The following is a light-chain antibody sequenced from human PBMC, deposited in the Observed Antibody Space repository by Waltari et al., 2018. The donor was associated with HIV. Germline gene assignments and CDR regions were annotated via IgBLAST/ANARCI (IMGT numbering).Light chain of an antibody. CDR2: EVT. V-gene: IGLV2-8*01. CDR3: SSYGDSLRVL. J-gene: IGLJ3*02. CDR1: SSDLGAYDF. Sequence: QSALTQPPSASGSLGQSVTISCTGSSSDLGAYDFVSWFQHHPHSAPKLLLYEVTRRPSTVSDRFSGSRSGNTAFLTVAGLQPDDEATYFCSSYGDSLRVLFGGGTNVTVL.